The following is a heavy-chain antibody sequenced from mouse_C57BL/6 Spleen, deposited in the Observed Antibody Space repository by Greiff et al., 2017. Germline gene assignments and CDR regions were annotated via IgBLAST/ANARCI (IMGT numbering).Heavy chain of an antibody. D-gene: IGHD3-2*02. Sequence: VQLQQSGPELVKPGASVKISCKASGYSFTGYYMNWVKQSPEKSLEWIGEINPSTGGTTYNQKFKAKATLTVDKSSSTAYMQLKSLTSEDSAVYYCADSSGPFAYWGQGTLVTVSA. V-gene: IGHV1-42*01. CDR3: ADSSGPFAY. CDR1: GYSFTGYY. CDR2: INPSTGGT. J-gene: IGHJ3*01.